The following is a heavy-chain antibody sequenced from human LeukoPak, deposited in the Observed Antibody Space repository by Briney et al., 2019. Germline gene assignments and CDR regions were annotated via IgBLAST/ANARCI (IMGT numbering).Heavy chain of an antibody. CDR3: ARGRPNIVVPAARRTFDY. V-gene: IGHV4-34*01. D-gene: IGHD2-2*01. CDR1: GGSFSGYY. CDR2: INHSGST. Sequence: SETLSLTCAVYGGSFSGYYWSWIRQPPGKGLEWIGEINHSGSTNYHPSLKSRVTISVDTSKNQFSLKLSSVTAADTAVYYCARGRPNIVVPAARRTFDYWGQGTLVTVSS. J-gene: IGHJ4*02.